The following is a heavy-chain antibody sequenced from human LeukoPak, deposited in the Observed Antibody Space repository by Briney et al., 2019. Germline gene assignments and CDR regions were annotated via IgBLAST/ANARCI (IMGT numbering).Heavy chain of an antibody. CDR1: GGSISSYY. J-gene: IGHJ3*02. D-gene: IGHD3-9*01. CDR3: ARRRKLTGPRAGDAFDI. CDR2: IYTSGST. V-gene: IGHV4-4*07. Sequence: KPSETLSLTCTVSGGSISSYYWSWIRQPAGKGLEWIGRIYTSGSTNYNPSLKSRVTMSVDTSKNQFPLKLSSVTAADTAVYYCARRRKLTGPRAGDAFDIWGQGTMVTVSS.